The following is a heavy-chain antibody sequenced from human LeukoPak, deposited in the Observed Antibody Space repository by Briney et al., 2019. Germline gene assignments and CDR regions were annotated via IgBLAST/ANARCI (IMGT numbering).Heavy chain of an antibody. CDR3: AKDDGVVHSPPLDP. CDR1: GFTFSSYA. Sequence: GGSLRLSCAASGFTFSSYAMSWVRQAPGKGLEWVSAISGSGGSTYYADSVKGRFTISRDNSKNTLYLQMNSLRAEDTAVYYCAKDDGVVHSPPLDPWGQGTLVTVSS. D-gene: IGHD3-3*01. V-gene: IGHV3-23*01. CDR2: ISGSGGST. J-gene: IGHJ5*02.